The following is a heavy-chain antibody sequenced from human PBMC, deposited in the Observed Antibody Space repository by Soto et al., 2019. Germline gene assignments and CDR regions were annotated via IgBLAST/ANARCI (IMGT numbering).Heavy chain of an antibody. V-gene: IGHV1-3*01. Sequence: ASVKVSCKASGYTFTRYTMNCARQAPGQRLEWMGWINPDNGNTKSSQKFQDRVIITRDTSASTAYMDLSSLRSEDTAVYYCARGIATGQLDPWGQGTLVTVSS. D-gene: IGHD2-15*01. CDR1: GYTFTRYT. CDR3: ARGIATGQLDP. CDR2: INPDNGNT. J-gene: IGHJ5*02.